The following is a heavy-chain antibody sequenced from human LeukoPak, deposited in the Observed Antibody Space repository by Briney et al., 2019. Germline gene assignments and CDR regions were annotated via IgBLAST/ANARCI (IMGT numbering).Heavy chain of an antibody. CDR1: GGSIRSYY. V-gene: IGHV4-59*01. J-gene: IGHJ5*02. CDR3: ARDYAGSSSWNWFDP. Sequence: PSETLSLTCTVSGGSIRSYYWNWIRQPPGKGLEWIGYIYYSGITNYNPSLKSRVTISVDMSKNQFSLKLGSVTAADTAVYYCARDYAGSSSWNWFDPWGQGTLVTVSS. D-gene: IGHD6-13*01. CDR2: IYYSGIT.